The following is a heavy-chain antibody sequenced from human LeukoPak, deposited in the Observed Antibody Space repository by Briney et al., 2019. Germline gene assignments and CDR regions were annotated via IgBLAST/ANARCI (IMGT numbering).Heavy chain of an antibody. CDR2: ISSSGSST. V-gene: IGHV3-11*04. J-gene: IGHJ4*02. CDR1: GGSFSGYY. Sequence: LSLTCAVYGGSFSGYYWSWIRQPPGKGLEWVSYISSSGSSTYYADSVKGRFTISRDNAKSSLCLQMDSLRAGDTAVYYCAREDGSQLDYWGRGTLVTVSS. CDR3: AREDGSQLDY. D-gene: IGHD1-26*01.